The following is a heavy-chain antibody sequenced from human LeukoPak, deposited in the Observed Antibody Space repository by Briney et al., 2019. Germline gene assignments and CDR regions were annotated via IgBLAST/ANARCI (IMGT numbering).Heavy chain of an antibody. CDR1: GFTFSSYA. V-gene: IGHV3-23*01. J-gene: IGHJ4*02. CDR2: IRTNGAGT. D-gene: IGHD4-17*01. Sequence: GGSLRLSCAASGFTFSSYAMHWVRQAPGKGLEWVSTIRTNGAGTHYADSVRGRFTISRDDSKNTLYLQMDSLRAEDTAVYYCARDDYGDSGPLFDYWGQGTLVTVSS. CDR3: ARDDYGDSGPLFDY.